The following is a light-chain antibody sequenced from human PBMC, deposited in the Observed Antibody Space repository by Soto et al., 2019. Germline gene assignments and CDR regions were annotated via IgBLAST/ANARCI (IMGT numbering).Light chain of an antibody. CDR3: QQYNGYSRT. Sequence: DIQMTQSPSTLSASVGDRFTITCRASQSICSSLAWNRPKPGKAPNLLISDASSLERGVPSRFSGSGSGTEFTLTIRSLQPDDFATYYCQQYNGYSRTFGQGTKVDI. CDR2: DAS. J-gene: IGKJ1*01. V-gene: IGKV1-5*01. CDR1: QSICSS.